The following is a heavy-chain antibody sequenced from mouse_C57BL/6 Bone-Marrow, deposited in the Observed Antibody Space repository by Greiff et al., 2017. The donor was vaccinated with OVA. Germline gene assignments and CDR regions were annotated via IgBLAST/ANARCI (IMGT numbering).Heavy chain of an antibody. CDR2: IYPVSGET. V-gene: IGHV1-11*01. J-gene: IGHJ3*01. CDR1: GYTFTDHI. CDR3: GRDRYDYDGGAWFAY. D-gene: IGHD2-4*01. Sequence: LVESGAELASPGASVTLSCKASGYTFTDHIMNWVKKRPGQGLEWIGRIYPVSGETNYNQKFMGKATFSVDRSSSTVYMVLNSLTSEDPAVYYCGRDRYDYDGGAWFAYWGQGTLVTVSA.